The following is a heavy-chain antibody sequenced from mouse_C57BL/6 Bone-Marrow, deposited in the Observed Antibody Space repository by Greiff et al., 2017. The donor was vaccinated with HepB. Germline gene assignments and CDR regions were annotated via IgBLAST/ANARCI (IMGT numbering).Heavy chain of an antibody. CDR2: IYPGDGDT. CDR3: AREGVTAVVAKGDY. J-gene: IGHJ2*01. CDR1: GYAFSSSW. V-gene: IGHV1-82*01. D-gene: IGHD1-1*01. Sequence: VQLQQSGPELVKPGASVKISCKASGYAFSSSWMNWVKQRPGKGLEWIGRIYPGDGDTNYNGKFKGKATLTADKSSSTAYMQLSSLTSEDSAVYFCAREGVTAVVAKGDYWGQGTTLTGSS.